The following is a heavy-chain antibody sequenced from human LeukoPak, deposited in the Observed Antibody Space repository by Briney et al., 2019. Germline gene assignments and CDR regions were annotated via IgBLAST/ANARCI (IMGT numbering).Heavy chain of an antibody. J-gene: IGHJ4*02. V-gene: IGHV4-61*08. Sequence: SETLSLTCTVSGGSISSGDYYWSWIRQPPGKGLEWIGYIYYSGSTYYNPSLKSRVTISVDTSKNQFSLKLSSVTAADTAVYYCASSRNVRAVDYWGQGTLVTVSS. CDR3: ASSRNVRAVDY. D-gene: IGHD1-1*01. CDR2: IYYSGST. CDR1: GGSISSGDYY.